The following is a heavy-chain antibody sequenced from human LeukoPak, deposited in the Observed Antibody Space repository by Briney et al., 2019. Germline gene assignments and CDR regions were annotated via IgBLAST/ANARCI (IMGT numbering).Heavy chain of an antibody. J-gene: IGHJ5*02. V-gene: IGHV4-61*02. CDR3: ARVVLLWFGEPLAGGWFDP. CDR1: GDSISSGDYY. Sequence: SETLSLTCTVSGDSISSGDYYWSWIRQPAGKGLEWIGRISSSGSTNYNPSLKSRVAISVDTSKNQFSLKLSSVTAADTAVYYCARVVLLWFGEPLAGGWFDPWGQGTLVTVSS. D-gene: IGHD3-10*01. CDR2: ISSSGST.